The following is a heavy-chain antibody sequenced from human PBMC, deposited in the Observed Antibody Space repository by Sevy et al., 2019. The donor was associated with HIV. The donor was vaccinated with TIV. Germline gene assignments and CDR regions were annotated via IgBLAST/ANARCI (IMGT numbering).Heavy chain of an antibody. D-gene: IGHD6-19*01. CDR2: IYISGST. J-gene: IGHJ4*02. CDR3: ARTSPGYGGGWYDFDY. CDR1: GGSISTYY. V-gene: IGHV4-4*07. Sequence: SETLSLTCTVSGGSISTYYWSWIRQPAGKGLEWIGHIYISGSTNYNPSLKSRVTMLLDTSKNQFSLKLTSVTAADTAVYYCARTSPGYGGGWYDFDYWGQGTLVTVSS.